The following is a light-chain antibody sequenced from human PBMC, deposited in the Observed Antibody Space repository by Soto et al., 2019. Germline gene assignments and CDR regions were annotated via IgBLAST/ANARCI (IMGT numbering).Light chain of an antibody. Sequence: DIQMTQSPSTLSASVGDRVTITCRASQSISNWLAWYQQKPGKAPKLLIYKASSVESGVPSRFSGSGSGTEFALTISSLQPDDFATYYCQKFSGYSGTFGQGTKVEIK. V-gene: IGKV1-5*03. CDR1: QSISNW. J-gene: IGKJ1*01. CDR3: QKFSGYSGT. CDR2: KAS.